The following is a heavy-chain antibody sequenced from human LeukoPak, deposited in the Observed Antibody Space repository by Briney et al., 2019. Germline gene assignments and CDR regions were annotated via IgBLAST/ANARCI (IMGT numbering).Heavy chain of an antibody. Sequence: GGSLRLSCAASGFTFSSYAMSWFRQAPGKGLEWVSAISGSGGSTYYADSVKGRFTISRDNSKNTLYLQMNSLRAEDTAVYYCAKRPSQYYYYYYMDVWGKGTTVTVSS. CDR1: GFTFSSYA. CDR3: AKRPSQYYYYYYMDV. V-gene: IGHV3-23*01. J-gene: IGHJ6*03. CDR2: ISGSGGST.